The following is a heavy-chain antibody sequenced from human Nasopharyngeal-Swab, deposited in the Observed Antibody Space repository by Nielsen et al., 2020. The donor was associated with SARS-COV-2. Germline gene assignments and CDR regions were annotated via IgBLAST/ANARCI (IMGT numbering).Heavy chain of an antibody. J-gene: IGHJ4*02. Sequence: GESLKISCAASGFTFSSYSMNWVRQAPGKGLEWVSSISSSSYIYYADSVKGRFTISRDNAKNSLYLQMNSLRAEDTAVYYCARGRDYGSTYYFDYWGQGTLVTVSS. CDR3: ARGRDYGSTYYFDY. D-gene: IGHD4-17*01. CDR1: GFTFSSYS. V-gene: IGHV3-21*01. CDR2: ISSSSYI.